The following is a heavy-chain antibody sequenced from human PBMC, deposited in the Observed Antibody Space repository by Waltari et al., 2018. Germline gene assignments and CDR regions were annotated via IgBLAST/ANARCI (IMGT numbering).Heavy chain of an antibody. D-gene: IGHD6-13*01. V-gene: IGHV1-3*03. CDR3: ATDLGQPFDY. J-gene: IGHJ4*02. CDR1: GYTFISYS. Sequence: QVQLVQSGTEVKKPGATVKVSCKTSGYTFISYSMHWVRQAPGQRPEWMGWINVGNGDTKYSQEFQGRVTITSDTFARTTYMELRSLRSEDMAVYYCATDLGQPFDYWGQGTLVTVSS. CDR2: INVGNGDT.